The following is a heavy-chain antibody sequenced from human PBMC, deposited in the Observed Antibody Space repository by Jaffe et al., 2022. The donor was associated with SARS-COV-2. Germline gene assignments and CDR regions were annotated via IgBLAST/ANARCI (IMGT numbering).Heavy chain of an antibody. CDR3: ARDQGYEYL. J-gene: IGHJ4*02. CDR1: GGSISNYY. CDR2: ISYSGST. V-gene: IGHV4-59*01. Sequence: QVQLQESGPGLVKPSETLSLTCTVSGGSISNYYWSWIRQPPGKGLEWIGYISYSGSTNYNPSLRSRVTISVDTSKNQFSLKLSSVTAADTAVYYCARDQGYEYLWGQGTLVTVSS. D-gene: IGHD5-12*01.